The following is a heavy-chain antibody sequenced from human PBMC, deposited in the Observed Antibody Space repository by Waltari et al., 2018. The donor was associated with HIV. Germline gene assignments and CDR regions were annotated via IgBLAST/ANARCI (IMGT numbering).Heavy chain of an antibody. D-gene: IGHD1-26*01. CDR3: AREPQGDFDETLP. Sequence: QVQLVQSGAEVKKPGSSVKVSCKASGVNINDFNFSWVRQVPGEGLEWMGRISPIISHITYAQRFEGTVKCSADKSTNTVYMELSSLKLEDTAFYYCAREPQGDFDETLPWGQGTLITVS. CDR1: GVNINDFN. CDR2: ISPIISHI. J-gene: IGHJ5*02. V-gene: IGHV1-69*04.